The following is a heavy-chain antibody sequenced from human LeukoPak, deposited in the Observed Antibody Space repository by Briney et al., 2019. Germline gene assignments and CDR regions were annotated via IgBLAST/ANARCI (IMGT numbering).Heavy chain of an antibody. CDR3: AAGAGLVVINY. V-gene: IGHV4-59*01. D-gene: IGHD3-22*01. J-gene: IGHJ4*02. CDR1: GGSISSYY. Sequence: SGTLSLTCTVSGGSISSYYWSRIRQPPGKGLEWIGYIYYSGSTNYNPSLKSRVTISVDTSKNQFSLKLSSVTAADTAVYYCAAGAGLVVINYWGQGTLVTVSS. CDR2: IYYSGST.